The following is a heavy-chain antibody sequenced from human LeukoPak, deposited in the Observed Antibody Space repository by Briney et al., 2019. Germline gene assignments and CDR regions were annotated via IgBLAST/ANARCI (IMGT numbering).Heavy chain of an antibody. V-gene: IGHV4-38-2*02. CDR3: ARDRGNLDAFDI. D-gene: IGHD4-23*01. CDR1: GYSISSGYY. CDR2: IYHSGST. J-gene: IGHJ3*02. Sequence: LETLSLTCTVSGYSISSGYYWGRIRQPPGKGLEWIGSIYHSGSTYYNPSLKSRVTISVDTSKNQSSLKLSSVTAADTAVYYCARDRGNLDAFDIWGQGTMVTVSS.